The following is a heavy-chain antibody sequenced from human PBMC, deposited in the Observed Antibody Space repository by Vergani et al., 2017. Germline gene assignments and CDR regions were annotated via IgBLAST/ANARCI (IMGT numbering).Heavy chain of an antibody. V-gene: IGHV2-5*04. J-gene: IGHJ6*03. CDR1: GFSLNTRGVS. CDR2: IYWNDDQ. D-gene: IGHD1-7*01. CDR3: VYRKTECGTTGCFYPFYYCYYMDV. Sequence: QITLKESGPTLVKPTQTLTLTCTFSGFSLNTRGVSVAWIRQPPGNALDWLALIYWNDDQHYSPSLNNRVTITKDTSKNQVVLTMTNMDYVDTGTYYCVYRKTECGTTGCFYPFYYCYYMDVWGKGTTVTVSS.